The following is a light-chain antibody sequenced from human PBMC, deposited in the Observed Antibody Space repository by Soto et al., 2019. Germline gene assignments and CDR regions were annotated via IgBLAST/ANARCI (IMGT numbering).Light chain of an antibody. J-gene: IGKJ5*01. CDR1: QTISSW. Sequence: DIQMTQSPSTLSGSVGDRVTITCRASQTISSWLAWYQQKPGKAPKLLIYKASTLKSGVPSRFSGSGSGTEFTLTISSLQPDDFATYYCQHYNSYPPTFGQGTRLEIK. CDR2: KAS. CDR3: QHYNSYPPT. V-gene: IGKV1-5*03.